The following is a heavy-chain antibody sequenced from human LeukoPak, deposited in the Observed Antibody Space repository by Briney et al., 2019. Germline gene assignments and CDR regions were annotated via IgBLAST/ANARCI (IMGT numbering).Heavy chain of an antibody. CDR3: ARDFYTAGFDY. J-gene: IGHJ4*02. D-gene: IGHD5-18*01. V-gene: IGHV4-59*01. CDR2: IYQSGTT. CDR1: VGSISSYY. Sequence: PSETLSFTCTVSVGSISSYYWSWIRQPPGKGLEWIGYIYQSGTTNYNPSLKSRVTISVDTSKNQFSLKLSSVTAADTAVYYCARDFYTAGFDYWGQGTLVTVSS.